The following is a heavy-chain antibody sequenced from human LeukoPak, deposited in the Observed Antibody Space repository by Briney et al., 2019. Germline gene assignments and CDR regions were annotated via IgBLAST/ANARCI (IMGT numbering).Heavy chain of an antibody. CDR3: ARVGVYGSGSYYYYYYYMDV. D-gene: IGHD3-10*01. J-gene: IGHJ6*03. V-gene: IGHV1-69*05. CDR1: GGTFSSYA. Sequence: SVKVSCKASGGTFSSYAISWVRQAPGQGLEWMGRIIPIFGTANYAQKFQGRVTITTDESTSTAYMELSSLRSEDTAVYYCARVGVYGSGSYYYYYYYMDVWGKGTTVTVSS. CDR2: IIPIFGTA.